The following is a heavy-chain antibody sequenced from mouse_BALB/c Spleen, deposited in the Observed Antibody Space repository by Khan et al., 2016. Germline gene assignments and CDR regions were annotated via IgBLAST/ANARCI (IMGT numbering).Heavy chain of an antibody. Sequence: EVELVESGGGLVQPGGSRKLSCAASGFTFSSFGMHWVRQAPEKGLEWVAYISSGSSTIYYADTVKGQFTISRDNPKNTLFLQMTSLRSEDSAMYYDARKGARNYYAMGNWGQGTSVTVSS. J-gene: IGHJ4*01. V-gene: IGHV5-17*02. CDR3: ARKGARNYYAMGN. CDR2: ISSGSSTI. CDR1: GFTFSSFG.